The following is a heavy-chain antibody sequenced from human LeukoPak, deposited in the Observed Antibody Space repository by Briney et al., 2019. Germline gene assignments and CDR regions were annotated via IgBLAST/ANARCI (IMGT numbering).Heavy chain of an antibody. Sequence: GGSLRLSCAASGFTFSSYAMHWVRQAPGKGLEWVAVITYDGSNKNYTDSVNGRFTISRDNSKNTLYLQMNSLRPEDTAVYYCETDGYNFDYWGQGTLVTVSS. CDR2: ITYDGSNK. D-gene: IGHD5-24*01. V-gene: IGHV3-30*03. CDR1: GFTFSSYA. J-gene: IGHJ4*02. CDR3: ETDGYNFDY.